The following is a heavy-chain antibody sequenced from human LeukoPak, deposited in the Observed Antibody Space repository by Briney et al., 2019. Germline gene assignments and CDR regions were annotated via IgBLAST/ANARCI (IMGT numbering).Heavy chain of an antibody. J-gene: IGHJ4*02. CDR3: VREPKSIELRFDY. D-gene: IGHD2/OR15-2a*01. Sequence: GGSLRLSCAASGFTFIDHAMHWVRQSPGRGLEWVAVISSDGTNEHYADSVEGRFTISRDNFRNTLYLQMNSLRTEDTAVFYCVREPKSIELRFDYWGQGTRVSVSS. CDR1: GFTFIDHA. CDR2: ISSDGTNE. V-gene: IGHV3-30-3*01.